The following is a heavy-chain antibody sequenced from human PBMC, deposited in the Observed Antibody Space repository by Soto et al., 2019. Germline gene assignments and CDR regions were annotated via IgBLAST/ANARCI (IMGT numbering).Heavy chain of an antibody. J-gene: IGHJ6*02. Sequence: GGSLRLSCAASGFTFDDYAMHWVRHAPGKGLEWVSGISWNSGSIGYADSVKGRFTISRDNAKNSLYLQMNSLRAEDTALYYCAKDILLYSSRTYGMDVWGQGTTVTVSS. CDR3: AKDILLYSSRTYGMDV. CDR1: GFTFDDYA. CDR2: ISWNSGSI. V-gene: IGHV3-9*01. D-gene: IGHD6-13*01.